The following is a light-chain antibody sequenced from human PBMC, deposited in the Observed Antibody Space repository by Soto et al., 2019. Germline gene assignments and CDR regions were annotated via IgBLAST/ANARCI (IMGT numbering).Light chain of an antibody. J-gene: IGKJ2*01. CDR2: GAS. Sequence: EVVMTQSPATVSVSPGERTSLSCRASQSVSSSYLAWYQQKPGQAPRLLIYGASSSATGIPDRFSGSGSGADFTLTISRLEPEYFAVYYCQQYGSSPSSVKYTFGQGTKLEIK. CDR3: QQYGSSPSSVKYT. CDR1: QSVSSSY. V-gene: IGKV3-20*01.